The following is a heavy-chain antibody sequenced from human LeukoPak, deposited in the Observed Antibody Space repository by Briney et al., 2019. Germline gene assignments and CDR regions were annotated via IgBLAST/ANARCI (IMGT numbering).Heavy chain of an antibody. V-gene: IGHV3-23*01. CDR3: AKYPGPIVATIKDY. J-gene: IGHJ4*02. D-gene: IGHD5-12*01. Sequence: GGSLRLSCAASGFTFRSYAMSWVRQAPGEVLGWVSAISGIGGRAYYADSVKGRFTLSRDTSKNTLYLQMNSLRAEDTAVYYCAKYPGPIVATIKDYWGQGTLVTVSS. CDR2: ISGIGGRA. CDR1: GFTFRSYA.